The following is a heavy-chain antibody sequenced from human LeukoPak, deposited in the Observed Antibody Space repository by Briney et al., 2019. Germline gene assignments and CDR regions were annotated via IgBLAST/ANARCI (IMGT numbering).Heavy chain of an antibody. CDR3: AGSIAAAGTSDY. D-gene: IGHD6-13*01. CDR2: ISYDGSNK. CDR1: GFTFSSYA. J-gene: IGHJ4*02. Sequence: GGSLRLSCAASGFTFSSYAMHWVRQAPGKGLEWVAVISYDGSNKYYADSVKGRFTISRDNSKNTLYLQMNSLRAEDTAVYYCAGSIAAAGTSDYWGQGTLVTVSS. V-gene: IGHV3-30*01.